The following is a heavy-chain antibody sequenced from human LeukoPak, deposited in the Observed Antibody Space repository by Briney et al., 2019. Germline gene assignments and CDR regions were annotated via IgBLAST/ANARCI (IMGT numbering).Heavy chain of an antibody. CDR1: GDTFTTYA. V-gene: IGHV1-69*13. CDR2: IIPIFGTA. CDR3: ARVGEGWLPFKP. Sequence: GASVKVSCKTSGDTFTTYAIIWVRQAPGQGLEWMGGIIPIFGTANYAQKFQCRVTITADESTSTAYMELSSLRSEDTAVYYCARVGEGWLPFKPWGQGTLVTVSS. D-gene: IGHD5-24*01. J-gene: IGHJ5*02.